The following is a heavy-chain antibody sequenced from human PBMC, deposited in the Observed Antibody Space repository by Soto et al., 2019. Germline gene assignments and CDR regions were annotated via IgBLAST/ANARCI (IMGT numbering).Heavy chain of an antibody. J-gene: IGHJ4*02. V-gene: IGHV3-48*02. CDR2: ISSSKTT. D-gene: IGHD3-10*01. Sequence: EVQLVESGGGLVQPGESLRLSCTASGITFSSYSMNWVRQAPGKGLEWLSYISSSKTTYADSVKGRFTISRDNAKNSVKLQMNSLRNEEKAGYYCVGDQEGHTPMVHGKYWGRGTRVTVSS. CDR3: VGDQEGHTPMVHGKY. CDR1: GITFSSYS.